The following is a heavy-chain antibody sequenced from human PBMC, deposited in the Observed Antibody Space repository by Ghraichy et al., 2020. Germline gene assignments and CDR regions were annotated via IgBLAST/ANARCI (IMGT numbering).Heavy chain of an antibody. CDR2: ISDGGSNE. CDR1: GFTFSGYV. CDR3: ARATREWLGRFYGVGV. V-gene: IGHV3-30*03. J-gene: IGHJ6*02. Sequence: GESLNISCVASGFTFSGYVMHWVRQAPVKGLEWVADISDGGSNEYYVDSVKGRFTISRDNPKNILYLQINSLRPEDTAVYYCARATREWLGRFYGVGVWGQGTTVIVS. D-gene: IGHD3-10*01.